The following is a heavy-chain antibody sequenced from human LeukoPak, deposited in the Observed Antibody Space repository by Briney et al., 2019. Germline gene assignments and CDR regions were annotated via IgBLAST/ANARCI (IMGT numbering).Heavy chain of an antibody. D-gene: IGHD3-22*01. CDR1: GGSISSYY. CDR3: AGVQPGWLCTDS. Sequence: SETLSLTCTVSGGSISSYYWSWIRQSPGKGLEWIGYIYYSGSTNYNPSLKSRVTMSVDTSKTQFSLKLSSVTAADTAVYYCAGVQPGWLCTDSWGQGTLVTVSS. CDR2: IYYSGST. V-gene: IGHV4-59*01. J-gene: IGHJ4*02.